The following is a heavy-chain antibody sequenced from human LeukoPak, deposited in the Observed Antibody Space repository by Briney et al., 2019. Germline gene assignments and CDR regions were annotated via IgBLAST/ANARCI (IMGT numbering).Heavy chain of an antibody. CDR1: GFTVSSNY. V-gene: IGHV3-53*01. D-gene: IGHD6-19*01. CDR3: ARAGIAVAGTDY. Sequence: GGSLKLSCAASGFTVSSNYMSWVHQAPGKGLEWVSVIYSGGSTYYADSVKGRFTISRDNSKNTLYLQMNSLRAEDTAVYYCARAGIAVAGTDYWGRGTLVTVSS. J-gene: IGHJ4*02. CDR2: IYSGGST.